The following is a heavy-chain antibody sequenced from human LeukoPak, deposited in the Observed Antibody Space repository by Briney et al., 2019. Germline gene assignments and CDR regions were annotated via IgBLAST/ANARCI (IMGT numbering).Heavy chain of an antibody. CDR3: AKDRGTSLWYFDL. CDR2: IRYDGSNK. V-gene: IGHV3-30*02. D-gene: IGHD2-2*01. J-gene: IGHJ2*01. Sequence: PGGSLRLSCAASGFTSSSYGMHWVRQAPGKGLEWVAFIRYDGSNKYYADSVKGRFTISRDNSKNTLYLQMNSLRAEDTAVYYCAKDRGTSLWYFDLWGRGTLVTVSS. CDR1: GFTSSSYG.